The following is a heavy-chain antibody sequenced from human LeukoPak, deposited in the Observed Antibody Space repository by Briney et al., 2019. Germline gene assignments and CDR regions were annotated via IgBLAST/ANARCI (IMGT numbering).Heavy chain of an antibody. J-gene: IGHJ3*02. V-gene: IGHV4-34*01. D-gene: IGHD2-21*02. CDR3: ARAKMVVTAILNAFDI. CDR2: INHSGST. Sequence: SETLSLTCAVYGGSFSGYYWSWLRQPPGNGLEWVGEINHSGSTNYNPSLKSRVTISVDTSKNQFSLKLSSVTAADTAVYYCARAKMVVTAILNAFDIWGQGTMVTVSS. CDR1: GGSFSGYY.